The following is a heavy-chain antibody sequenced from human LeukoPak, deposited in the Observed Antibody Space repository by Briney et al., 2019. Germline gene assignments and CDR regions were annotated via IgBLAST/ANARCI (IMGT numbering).Heavy chain of an antibody. V-gene: IGHV3-30-3*01. Sequence: GRSLRLSCAASGFTFSSYAMHWVRQAPGKGLEWVAVISYNGSNKYYADSVKGRFTISRDNSKNTLYLQMNSLRAEDTAVYYCARAFSVSYFDYWGQGTLVTVSS. CDR3: ARAFSVSYFDY. D-gene: IGHD2/OR15-2a*01. CDR1: GFTFSSYA. CDR2: ISYNGSNK. J-gene: IGHJ4*02.